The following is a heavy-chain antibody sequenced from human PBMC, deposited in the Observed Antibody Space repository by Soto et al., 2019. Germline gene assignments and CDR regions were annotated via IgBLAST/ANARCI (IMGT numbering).Heavy chain of an antibody. D-gene: IGHD3-22*01. J-gene: IGHJ4*02. CDR1: GVSISSGKW. V-gene: IGHV4-4*02. CDR2: IFHTGNT. Sequence: QVQLQESGPGLVKPSGTLSLTCTISGVSISSGKWWSWVRQPPGEGLEWIGEIFHTGNTYYKPSLKGRVSILVDKSKNQFSLNLDSVTAADTAVYYCARNLFDSRGYPPEVWGQGILVTVSS. CDR3: ARNLFDSRGYPPEV.